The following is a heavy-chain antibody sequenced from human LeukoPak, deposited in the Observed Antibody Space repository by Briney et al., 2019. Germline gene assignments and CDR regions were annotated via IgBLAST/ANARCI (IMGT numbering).Heavy chain of an antibody. V-gene: IGHV4-4*07. CDR1: GGSISSYY. D-gene: IGHD1-26*01. J-gene: IGHJ4*02. CDR2: IYTSGST. CDR3: AKSGGYGLIDY. Sequence: SETLSLTCTVSGGSISSYYWSWIRQPAGKGLEWIGRIYTSGSTYYNASLQSRVTISIDTSKNQFSLRLNSVTAADKAMYYCAKSGGYGLIDYWGQGTLVTVSS.